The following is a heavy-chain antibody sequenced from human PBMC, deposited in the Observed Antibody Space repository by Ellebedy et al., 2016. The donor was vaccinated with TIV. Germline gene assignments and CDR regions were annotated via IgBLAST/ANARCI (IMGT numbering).Heavy chain of an antibody. CDR1: GGTFSSYA. V-gene: IGHV1-69*04. J-gene: IGHJ3*01. CDR3: ASGTREDY. CDR2: IIPILGIA. Sequence: AASVKVSCKASGGTFSSYAISWVRQAPGQGLEWMGRIIPILGIANYAQKFQGRVTINADKSTSTAYMELSSLRSEDTAVYYCASGTREDYWGQGTMVTVSS. D-gene: IGHD3/OR15-3a*01.